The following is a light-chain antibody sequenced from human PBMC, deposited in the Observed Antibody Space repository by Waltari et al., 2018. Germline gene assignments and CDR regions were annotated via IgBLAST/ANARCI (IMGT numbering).Light chain of an antibody. CDR1: QSISTW. J-gene: IGKJ4*01. V-gene: IGKV1-5*03. Sequence: DIQMTQSPSTLSASVGDRVTITCRASQSISTWLAWYQQKAGKAPELLIYKASNLETGVPSRFSGGGSRTAFTLTITSLQPDDFATYFCQQYDSYPLTFGGGTKVEV. CDR3: QQYDSYPLT. CDR2: KAS.